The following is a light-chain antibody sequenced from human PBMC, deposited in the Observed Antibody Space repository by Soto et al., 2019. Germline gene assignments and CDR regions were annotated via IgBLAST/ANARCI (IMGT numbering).Light chain of an antibody. CDR3: QTSGTGIVV. Sequence: QPVLTQSPSASASLGASVKLTCTLSSGHSSYAIAWHQQQPEKGPRYLMKLNSDGSHSKGDVIPDRFSGSSSEAERYLTISSLQYEDEAYYYCQTSGTGIVVFGGGTKLTVL. CDR1: SGHSSYA. J-gene: IGLJ2*01. V-gene: IGLV4-69*01. CDR2: LNSDGSH.